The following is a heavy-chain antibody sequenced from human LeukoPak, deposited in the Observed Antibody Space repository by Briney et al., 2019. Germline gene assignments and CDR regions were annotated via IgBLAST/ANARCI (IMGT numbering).Heavy chain of an antibody. V-gene: IGHV3-66*01. CDR2: IYSGGST. CDR3: ARVGGSYYGHFDY. J-gene: IGHJ4*02. CDR1: GFTVSSNY. Sequence: PGGSLRLSCAASGFTVSSNYMSWVRQAPGKGLEWVSVIYSGGSTYYADSVKGRFTISRDNSKNTLYLQMNSLRAEDTAVYYCARVGGSYYGHFDYWGQGTLVTVSS. D-gene: IGHD1-26*01.